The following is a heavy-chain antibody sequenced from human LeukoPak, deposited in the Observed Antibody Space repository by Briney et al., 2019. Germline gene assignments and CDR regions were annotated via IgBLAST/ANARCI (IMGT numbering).Heavy chain of an antibody. CDR3: ARVTGVGGIDY. CDR1: GGSVSSGSYY. V-gene: IGHV4-61*01. Sequence: PSETLSLTCTVSGGSVSSGSYYWSWIRQPPGEGLEWIGYIYYSGSTNYNPSLKSRVTISVDTSKNQFSLKLSSVTAADTAVYYCARVTGVGGIDYWGQGTLVTVSS. D-gene: IGHD3-16*01. J-gene: IGHJ4*02. CDR2: IYYSGST.